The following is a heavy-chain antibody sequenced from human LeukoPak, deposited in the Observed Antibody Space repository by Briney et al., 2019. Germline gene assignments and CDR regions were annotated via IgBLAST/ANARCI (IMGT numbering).Heavy chain of an antibody. CDR1: GFTFSSYA. J-gene: IGHJ4*02. D-gene: IGHD3-10*01. CDR2: ISYDGSNK. V-gene: IGHV3-30-3*01. CDR3: AKGRRFGELHVGEFFDY. Sequence: GGSLRLSCAASGFTFSSYAMHWVRQAPGKGLEWVAVISYDGSNKYYADSVKGRFTISRDNSKNTLYPQMNSLRAEDTAVYYCAKGRRFGELHVGEFFDYWGQGTLVTVSS.